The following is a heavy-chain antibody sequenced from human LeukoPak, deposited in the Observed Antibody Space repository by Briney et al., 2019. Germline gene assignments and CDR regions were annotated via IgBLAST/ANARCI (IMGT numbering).Heavy chain of an antibody. CDR3: ARLDSSGYLGGG. V-gene: IGHV1-2*02. D-gene: IGHD3-22*01. CDR1: GYTFAGYY. J-gene: IGHJ4*02. CDR2: INPNSGGT. Sequence: ASVKVSCKASGYTFAGYYMHWVRQAPGQGLEWMGWINPNSGGTNYAQKFQGRVTMTRDTSISTAYMELSRLRSDDTAVYYCARLDSSGYLGGGWGQGTLVTVSS.